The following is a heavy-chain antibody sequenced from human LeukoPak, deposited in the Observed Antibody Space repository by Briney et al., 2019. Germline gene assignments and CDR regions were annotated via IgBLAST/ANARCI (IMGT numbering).Heavy chain of an antibody. CDR3: ARATRYSSSWYWHY. V-gene: IGHV1-2*02. J-gene: IGHJ4*02. CDR2: INPNSGGT. CDR1: GYTFTGFY. Sequence: ASVKVSCKASGYTFTGFYIHWVRQAPGQGLEWMGWINPNSGGTNYAQKFQGRVTMTRDTSISTAYMKLSRLRSDDTAVYYCARATRYSSSWYWHYWGQGTLVTVSS. D-gene: IGHD6-13*01.